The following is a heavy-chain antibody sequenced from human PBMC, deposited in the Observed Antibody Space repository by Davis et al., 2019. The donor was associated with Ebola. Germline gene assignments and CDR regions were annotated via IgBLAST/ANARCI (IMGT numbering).Heavy chain of an antibody. CDR3: ARDGATRAGSGWFDP. D-gene: IGHD5-24*01. V-gene: IGHV3-73*01. Sequence: GEFLKISCAASGFTFSGSAMHWVRQASGKGLEWVGRIRSKANNYATAYVASVKGRFTISRDDSKNTLYLQMNSLRAEDTAVYYCARDGATRAGSGWFDPWGQGTLVTVSS. CDR1: GFTFSGSA. J-gene: IGHJ5*02. CDR2: IRSKANNYAT.